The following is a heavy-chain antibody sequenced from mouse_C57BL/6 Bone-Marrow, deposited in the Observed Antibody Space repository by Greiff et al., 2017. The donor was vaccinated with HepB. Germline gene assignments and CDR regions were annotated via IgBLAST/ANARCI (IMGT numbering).Heavy chain of an antibody. J-gene: IGHJ4*01. D-gene: IGHD2-5*01. CDR3: ARKGYYSNYDYAMDY. CDR2: IDPNSGGT. CDR1: GYTFTSYW. V-gene: IGHV1-72*01. Sequence: QVQLKQPGAELVKPGASVKLSCKASGYTFTSYWMHWVKQRPGRGLEWIGRIDPNSGGTKYNEKFKSKATLTVDKPSSTAYMQLSSLTSEDSAVYYCARKGYYSNYDYAMDYWGQGTSVTVSS.